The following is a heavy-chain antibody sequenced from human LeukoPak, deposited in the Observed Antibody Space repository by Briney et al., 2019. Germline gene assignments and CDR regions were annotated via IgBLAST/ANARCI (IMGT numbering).Heavy chain of an antibody. Sequence: ASVKVSCKASGYTFTSYGISWVRQAPGQGLEWMGWICAYNGNTNYAQKLQGRVTMTTDTSTSTAYMELRSLRSDDTAVYYCARTVSSSFVTADWFDPWGQGTLVTVSS. J-gene: IGHJ5*02. CDR2: ICAYNGNT. D-gene: IGHD6-6*01. CDR1: GYTFTSYG. CDR3: ARTVSSSFVTADWFDP. V-gene: IGHV1-18*01.